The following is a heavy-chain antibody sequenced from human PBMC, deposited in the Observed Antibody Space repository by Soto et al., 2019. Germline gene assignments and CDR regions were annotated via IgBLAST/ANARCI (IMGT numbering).Heavy chain of an antibody. J-gene: IGHJ3*02. V-gene: IGHV4-34*01. D-gene: IGHD3-10*01. CDR1: GGSFSGYY. CDR2: INHSGNT. CDR3: ARENMVRGENDAFDI. Sequence: QVQLQQWGAGLLKPSETLSLTCAVYGGSFSGYYWSWIRQPPGKGLEWIGEINHSGNTNYNPALKSRVTISVDTSKNQFSLKLSSVTAADTAVYYCARENMVRGENDAFDIWGQGTMVTVSS.